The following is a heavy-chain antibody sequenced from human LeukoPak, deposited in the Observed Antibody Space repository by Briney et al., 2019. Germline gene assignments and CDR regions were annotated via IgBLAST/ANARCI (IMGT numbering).Heavy chain of an antibody. J-gene: IGHJ4*02. CDR1: GGSFSGYY. D-gene: IGHD3-3*01. Sequence: SETLSLTCAVYGGSFSGYYWSWIRQPPGKGLEWIGEINHSGSTNYNPSLKSRVTISVDTSKNQFSLKLSSVTAADTAVYYCATLTRITIFGVVDYWGQGTLVTVSS. CDR2: INHSGST. V-gene: IGHV4-34*01. CDR3: ATLTRITIFGVVDY.